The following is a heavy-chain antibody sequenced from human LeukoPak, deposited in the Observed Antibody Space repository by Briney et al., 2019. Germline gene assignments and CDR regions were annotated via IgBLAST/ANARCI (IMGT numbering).Heavy chain of an antibody. V-gene: IGHV1-3*03. CDR3: ARRSLSSIGYCSGGSCYLDY. D-gene: IGHD2-15*01. Sequence: ASVKVSCEASGYTFTSYAMHWVRQAPGQRLEWMGWINAGNGNTKYSQEFQGRVTITRDTSASTAYMELSSLRSEDTAVYYCARRSLSSIGYCSGGSCYLDYWGQGTLVTVSS. CDR2: INAGNGNT. CDR1: GYTFTSYA. J-gene: IGHJ4*02.